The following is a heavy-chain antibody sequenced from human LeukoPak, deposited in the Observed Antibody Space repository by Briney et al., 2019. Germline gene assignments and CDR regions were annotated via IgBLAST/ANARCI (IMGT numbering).Heavy chain of an antibody. J-gene: IGHJ6*03. D-gene: IGHD2-2*01. V-gene: IGHV3-7*01. CDR1: GFTFSSYW. Sequence: GGSLRLSCAASGFTFSSYWMSWVRQAPGKGLEWVANIKQDGIEKYYVDSVKGRFTISRDNAKNSLYLQMNSLRAEDTAVYYCARARPGYCSSTSCYRRPGLKDYYYMDVWGKGTTVTVSS. CDR3: ARARPGYCSSTSCYRRPGLKDYYYMDV. CDR2: IKQDGIEK.